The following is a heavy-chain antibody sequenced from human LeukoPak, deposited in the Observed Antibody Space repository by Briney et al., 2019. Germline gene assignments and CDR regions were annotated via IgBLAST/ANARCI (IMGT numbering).Heavy chain of an antibody. Sequence: GGSLRLSCAASGFTFSSYGMHWVRQAPGKGLEWVAFIRYDGSNIYYADSVKGRFTLSRDNAKNSLYLQMNSLRAEDTAVYYCARHYCSSTSCYRGGYFQHWGQGTLVTVSS. J-gene: IGHJ1*01. CDR1: GFTFSSYG. CDR2: IRYDGSNI. D-gene: IGHD2-2*01. CDR3: ARHYCSSTSCYRGGYFQH. V-gene: IGHV3-30*02.